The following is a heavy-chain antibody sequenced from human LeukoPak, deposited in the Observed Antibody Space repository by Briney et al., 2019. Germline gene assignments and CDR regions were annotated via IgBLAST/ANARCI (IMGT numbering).Heavy chain of an antibody. CDR2: IYPGDSDT. CDR1: GYSFTSYW. J-gene: IGHJ5*02. CDR3: AVLRYFDWLLRGAGWFDP. Sequence: GESLKISCKGSGYSFTSYWIGWVRQMPRKGLEWMGIIYPGDSDTRYSPSFQGQVTISADKSISTAYLQWSSLKASDTAMYYCAVLRYFDWLLRGAGWFDPWGQGTLVTVSS. V-gene: IGHV5-51*01. D-gene: IGHD3-9*01.